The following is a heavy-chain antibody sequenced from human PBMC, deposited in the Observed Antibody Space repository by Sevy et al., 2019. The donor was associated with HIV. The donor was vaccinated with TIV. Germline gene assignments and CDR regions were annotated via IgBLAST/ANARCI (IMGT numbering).Heavy chain of an antibody. J-gene: IGHJ4*02. D-gene: IGHD3-22*01. V-gene: IGHV3-33*01. CDR2: IWNDGSNK. Sequence: GGSLRLSCAASGFTFSNYGMHWVRQAPGNGLEWVAFIWNDGSNKYYADSVKGRFTISRDNSKNTLYLQMNSLRVEDTAVYFCARGGDFNDRSAKRDFDYWGQRTLVTVSS. CDR3: ARGGDFNDRSAKRDFDY. CDR1: GFTFSNYG.